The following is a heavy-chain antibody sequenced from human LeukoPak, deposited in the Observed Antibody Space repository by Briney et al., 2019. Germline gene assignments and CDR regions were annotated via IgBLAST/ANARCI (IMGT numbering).Heavy chain of an antibody. CDR2: ISYDGSNK. V-gene: IGHV3-30*04. J-gene: IGHJ5*02. D-gene: IGHD6-13*01. CDR1: GFTFSSYA. Sequence: GSLRLSCAASGFTFSSYAMHWVRQAPGKGLEWVAVISYDGSNKYYADSVKGRFTISRDNSKNTLYLQMNSLRAEDTAVYYCARGSEAAAGTDNWFDPWGQGTLVTVSS. CDR3: ARGSEAAAGTDNWFDP.